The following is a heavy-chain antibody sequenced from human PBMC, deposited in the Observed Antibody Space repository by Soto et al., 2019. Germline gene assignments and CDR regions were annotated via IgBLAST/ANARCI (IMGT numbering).Heavy chain of an antibody. CDR3: ATAQFYDDYGPNGFEP. D-gene: IGHD3-16*01. Sequence: QVQLVQSGAEVRKPGASVKVSCKVSGYILTELSMHWVRQAPGKGLEWMGGFDPENGEPIYAQKFQGRVTMTEDTSADTVYMELDSLRSEDTAVYYCATAQFYDDYGPNGFEPWGQGTLVTVSS. V-gene: IGHV1-24*01. J-gene: IGHJ5*02. CDR2: FDPENGEP. CDR1: GYILTELS.